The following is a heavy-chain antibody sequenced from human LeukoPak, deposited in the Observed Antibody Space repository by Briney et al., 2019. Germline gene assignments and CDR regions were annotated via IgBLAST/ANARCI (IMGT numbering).Heavy chain of an antibody. CDR2: IYSSRST. CDR1: GASISSYS. J-gene: IGHJ3*02. Sequence: SSETLSLTCTVSGASISSYSWSWIRQPAGKTLEWIGRIYSSRSTNYNPSLKSRVTMSADTSKNHFSLKLSSVTAADTAVYYCARDPAPDAFDIWGQGTMVTVSS. V-gene: IGHV4-4*07. CDR3: ARDPAPDAFDI.